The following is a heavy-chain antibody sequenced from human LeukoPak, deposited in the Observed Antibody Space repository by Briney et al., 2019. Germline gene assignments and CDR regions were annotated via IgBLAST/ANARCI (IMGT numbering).Heavy chain of an antibody. J-gene: IGHJ4*02. V-gene: IGHV4-59*01. D-gene: IGHD3-22*01. CDR2: IYYSGST. Sequence: SETLSLTCTVAGGTISSYYWSWIRQPPGKGLEWIGYIYYSGSTNYNPSLKSRVTISVDTSKNQFSLKLSSVTAADTAVYYCARLDYCDSSGYLFDYWGQGTLVTVSS. CDR1: GGTISSYY. CDR3: ARLDYCDSSGYLFDY.